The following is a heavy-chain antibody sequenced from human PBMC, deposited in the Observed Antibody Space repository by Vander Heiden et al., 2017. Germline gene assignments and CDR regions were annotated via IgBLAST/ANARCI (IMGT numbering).Heavy chain of an antibody. D-gene: IGHD3-22*01. CDR1: GFTFSSYG. V-gene: IGHV3-30*18. J-gene: IGHJ6*02. CDR3: AKDEDYYDSSDYYPLGMDV. Sequence: QVQLVESGGGVVQPGRSLRLSCAASGFTFSSYGMHWVRQAPGKGLEWVAVISYDGSNKYYADSVKGRFTISRDNSKNTLYLQMNSLRAEDTAVYYCAKDEDYYDSSDYYPLGMDVWGQGTTVTVSS. CDR2: ISYDGSNK.